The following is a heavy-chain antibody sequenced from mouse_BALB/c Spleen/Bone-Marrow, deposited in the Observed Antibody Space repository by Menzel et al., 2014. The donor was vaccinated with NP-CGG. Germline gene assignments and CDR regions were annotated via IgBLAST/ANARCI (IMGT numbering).Heavy chain of an antibody. CDR3: ARQDYSYYYAMDY. CDR1: GFTFSDYY. J-gene: IGHJ4*01. V-gene: IGHV5-12*02. D-gene: IGHD2-13*01. CDR2: ISNGGGST. Sequence: EVNLVESGGGLVQPGGSLKLSCATSGFTFSDYYMYWVRQTPEKRLEWVAYISNGGGSTYYPDTVKGRFTISRDNAKNTLYLQMSRPKSEDTAMYYCARQDYSYYYAMDYWGQGTSVTVSS.